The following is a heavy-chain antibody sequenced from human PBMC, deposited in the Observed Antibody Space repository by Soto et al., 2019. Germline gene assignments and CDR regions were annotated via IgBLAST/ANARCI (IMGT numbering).Heavy chain of an antibody. J-gene: IGHJ4*02. CDR1: GFTFSDHY. CDR3: ASDPYYYASAY. Sequence: QVQLVESGGGLVKPGGSLRLSCAASGFTFSDHYMTWIRQAPGKGLEWVSKISGSGTITHYADSVKGRFTVSRDNAKNSVFLQMDSLRGEDTAVYYCASDPYYYASAYGGQGTRLTVSS. V-gene: IGHV3-11*01. D-gene: IGHD3-10*01. CDR2: ISGSGTIT.